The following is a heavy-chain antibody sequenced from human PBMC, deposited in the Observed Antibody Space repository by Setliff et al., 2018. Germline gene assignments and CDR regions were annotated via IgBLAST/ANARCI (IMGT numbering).Heavy chain of an antibody. D-gene: IGHD3-10*01. V-gene: IGHV3-21*01. Sequence: SCAASGFTFSASTMNWVRQAPGKGLEWVSSISGSSSNFIYYADSVKGRFTISRDNAKNSLFLQMDNLRAEDTAQYFCARDSSHFIRVLDSWGQGTLVTVSS. CDR1: GFTFSAST. J-gene: IGHJ4*02. CDR2: ISGSSSNFI. CDR3: ARDSSHFIRVLDS.